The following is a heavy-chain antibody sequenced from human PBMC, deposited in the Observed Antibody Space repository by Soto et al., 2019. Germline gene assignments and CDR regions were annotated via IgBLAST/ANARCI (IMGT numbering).Heavy chain of an antibody. Sequence: SETLSLTCAVSGYSISSGYYWGWIRQPPGKGLEWIGSMFHSGSTYYNPSLKSRVTISVDTSKNQFSLKLSSVTAADTAVYYCARGYRIAANHRYYYYYGMDVWGQGTTVTVSS. V-gene: IGHV4-38-2*01. D-gene: IGHD6-6*01. J-gene: IGHJ6*02. CDR3: ARGYRIAANHRYYYYYGMDV. CDR2: MFHSGST. CDR1: GYSISSGYY.